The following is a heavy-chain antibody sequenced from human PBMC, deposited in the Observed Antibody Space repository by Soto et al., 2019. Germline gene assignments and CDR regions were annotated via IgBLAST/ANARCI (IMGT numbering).Heavy chain of an antibody. CDR3: ARDMSPYYDILTGYFSLDY. Sequence: ASVKVSCKASGYTFTGYYMHWVRQAPGQGLEWMGWINPNSGGTNYAQKFQGWVTMTRDTSISTAYMELSRLRSDDTAVYYCARDMSPYYDILTGYFSLDYWGQGTLVTVSS. D-gene: IGHD3-9*01. V-gene: IGHV1-2*04. J-gene: IGHJ4*02. CDR1: GYTFTGYY. CDR2: INPNSGGT.